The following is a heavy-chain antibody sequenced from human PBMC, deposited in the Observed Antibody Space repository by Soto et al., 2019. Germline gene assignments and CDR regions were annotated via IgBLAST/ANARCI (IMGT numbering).Heavy chain of an antibody. J-gene: IGHJ4*02. CDR3: ARDQYCSSTSCYRPRYFDY. CDR1: GFTFSSYS. Sequence: PGGSLRLSCAASGFTFSSYSMNWVRQAPGKGLEWVSSISSSSSYIYYADSVKGRFTISRDNAKNSLYLQMNSLRAEDTAVYYCARDQYCSSTSCYRPRYFDYWGQGTLVTVSS. V-gene: IGHV3-21*01. D-gene: IGHD2-2*01. CDR2: ISSSSSYI.